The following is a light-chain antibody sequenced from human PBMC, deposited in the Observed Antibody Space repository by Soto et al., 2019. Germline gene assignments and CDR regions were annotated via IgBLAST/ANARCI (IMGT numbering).Light chain of an antibody. J-gene: IGLJ1*01. CDR3: ASWDDSLNGPV. Sequence: QSVLTQPPSASGTPGQRVTIPCSGSSSNVGGNPVNWYQHVPTTAPKLLIYTNTQRPSGVPDRFSGSKSGTSASLAISGLQAEDEADYYCASWDDSLNGPVFGTGTKLTVL. CDR1: SSNVGGNP. V-gene: IGLV1-44*01. CDR2: TNT.